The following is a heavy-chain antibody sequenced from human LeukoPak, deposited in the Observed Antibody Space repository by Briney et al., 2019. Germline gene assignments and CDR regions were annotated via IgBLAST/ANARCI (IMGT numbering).Heavy chain of an antibody. Sequence: GGSLRLSCAASGFTFSSYAMSWVRQAPGKGLEWVSAISGCGGSAYYADSVKGRFTISRDNSKNTLYLQMNSLRAEDTAVYYCAKHIGDYVYYFDYWGQGTLVTVSS. J-gene: IGHJ4*02. V-gene: IGHV3-23*01. CDR1: GFTFSSYA. CDR2: ISGCGGSA. CDR3: AKHIGDYVYYFDY. D-gene: IGHD4-17*01.